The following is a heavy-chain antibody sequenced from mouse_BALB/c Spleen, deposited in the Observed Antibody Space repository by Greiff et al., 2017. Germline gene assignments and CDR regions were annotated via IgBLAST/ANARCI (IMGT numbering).Heavy chain of an antibody. Sequence: DVHLVESGGGLVQPGGSRKLSCAASGFTFSSFGMHWVRQAPEKGLEWVAYISSGSSTIYYADTVKGRFTISRDNPKNTLFLQMTSLRSEDTAMYYCAREGAMDYWGQGTSVTVSS. CDR3: AREGAMDY. CDR1: GFTFSSFG. J-gene: IGHJ4*01. V-gene: IGHV5-17*02. CDR2: ISSGSSTI.